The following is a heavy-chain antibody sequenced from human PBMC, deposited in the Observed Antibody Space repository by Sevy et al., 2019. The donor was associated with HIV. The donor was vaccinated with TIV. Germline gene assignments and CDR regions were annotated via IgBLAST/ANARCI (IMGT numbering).Heavy chain of an antibody. D-gene: IGHD3-22*01. Sequence: GGSLRLSCEASGFTVSSYEMNWVRQAPGKGLEWVSYISSSGSIIYYADPVKGRFTISRDNAKNSLYMQMNSLRAEDTAVYYCARVDANYDKGFDPWGQGTLVTVSS. J-gene: IGHJ5*02. CDR1: GFTVSSYE. CDR2: ISSSGSII. CDR3: ARVDANYDKGFDP. V-gene: IGHV3-48*03.